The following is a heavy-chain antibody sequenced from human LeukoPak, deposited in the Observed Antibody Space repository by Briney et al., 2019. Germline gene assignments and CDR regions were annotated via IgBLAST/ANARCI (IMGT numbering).Heavy chain of an antibody. CDR2: ISSSSYI. CDR3: ASGFHYYYDSSGYSPFDY. V-gene: IGHV3-21*01. Sequence: PGGSLRLSCAASGFTFSSYSMNWVRQAPGKGLEWVSSISSSSYIYYADSVKSRFTISRDNAKNSLYLQMNSLRAEDTAVYYCASGFHYYYDSSGYSPFDYWGQGTLITVSS. J-gene: IGHJ4*02. CDR1: GFTFSSYS. D-gene: IGHD3-22*01.